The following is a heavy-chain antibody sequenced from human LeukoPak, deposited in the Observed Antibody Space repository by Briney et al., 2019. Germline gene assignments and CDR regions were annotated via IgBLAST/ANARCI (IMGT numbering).Heavy chain of an antibody. Sequence: ASVKVSCKASGYTFTSYGISWVRQAPGQGLEWMGWISAYNGNTNYAQKLQGRVTMTTDTSASTAYMELRSLRSDDTAVYYCAREGAGYCSGGSCYSSLDYWGQGTLVTVSS. CDR1: GYTFTSYG. V-gene: IGHV1-18*04. D-gene: IGHD2-15*01. CDR3: AREGAGYCSGGSCYSSLDY. CDR2: ISAYNGNT. J-gene: IGHJ4*02.